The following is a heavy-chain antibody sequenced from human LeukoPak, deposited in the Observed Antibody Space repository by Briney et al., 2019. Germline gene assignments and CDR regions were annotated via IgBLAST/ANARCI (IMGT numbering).Heavy chain of an antibody. D-gene: IGHD3-9*01. J-gene: IGHJ4*02. CDR3: ARLTKELRYFDWLCYFDY. CDR2: IYHSGST. V-gene: IGHV4-38-2*01. Sequence: SETLSLTCAVSGYSISSGYYWGWIRQPPGQGLEWIGSIYHSGSTYYNPSLKSRVTISVDTSKNQFSLKLSSMTAADTAVYYCARLTKELRYFDWLCYFDYWGQGTLVTVSS. CDR1: GYSISSGYY.